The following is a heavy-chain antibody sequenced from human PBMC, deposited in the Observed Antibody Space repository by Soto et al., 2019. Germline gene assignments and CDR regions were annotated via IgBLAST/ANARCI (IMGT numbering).Heavy chain of an antibody. J-gene: IGHJ3*02. V-gene: IGHV3-23*01. D-gene: IGHD3-10*01. Sequence: EVHLLESGGGLVQPGGSLRLSCAASGFLFSGYAMTWVRQAPGQGLEWVSGISGSGGSTYYADSVKGRFTISRDNSRDTLYLQMSSLRAADTAMYFCARDQGSTTFPYDAFDIWGQGTMVTVSS. CDR1: GFLFSGYA. CDR2: ISGSGGST. CDR3: ARDQGSTTFPYDAFDI.